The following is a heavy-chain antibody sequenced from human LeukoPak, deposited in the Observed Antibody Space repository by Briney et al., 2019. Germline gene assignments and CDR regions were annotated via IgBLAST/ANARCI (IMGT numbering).Heavy chain of an antibody. CDR2: INHSGST. CDR3: AGYGGNFPAEDY. Sequence: PSETLSLTCAVYGGSFSGYYWSWIRQPPGKGLEWIGEINHSGSTNYNPSLKSRVTISVDTSKNQFSLKLSSVTAADTAVYYCAGYGGNFPAEDYWGQGTLVTVSS. J-gene: IGHJ4*02. D-gene: IGHD4-23*01. V-gene: IGHV4-34*01. CDR1: GGSFSGYY.